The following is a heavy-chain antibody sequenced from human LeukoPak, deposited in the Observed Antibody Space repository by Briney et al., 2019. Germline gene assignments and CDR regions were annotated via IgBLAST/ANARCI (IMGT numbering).Heavy chain of an antibody. CDR3: AKDGAWLRFDD. D-gene: IGHD5-12*01. CDR2: ISPGGPT. CDR1: GFPFSSHG. J-gene: IGHJ4*02. Sequence: GGSLRLSCAGSGFPFSSHGMNWVRQAPGKGLEWVSGISPGGPTYYADSVKGRFSISRDDSKNTFYLQMINLRAEDTAVYYCAKDGAWLRFDDWGQGILVTVSS. V-gene: IGHV3-23*01.